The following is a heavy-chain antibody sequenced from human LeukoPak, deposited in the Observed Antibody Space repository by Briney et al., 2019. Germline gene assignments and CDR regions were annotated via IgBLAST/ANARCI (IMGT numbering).Heavy chain of an antibody. CDR3: ARRRGRYSGDAFDI. V-gene: IGHV5-51*01. J-gene: IGHJ3*02. Sequence: GEPLKISCKGSGYRFTSYWIGWVRQMLGKGLEWMGFIYPGDSDTRYSPSFQGQVTISADKSMSTAYLQWSSLKASDTAMYYCARRRGRYSGDAFDIWGQGTMVTVSS. CDR1: GYRFTSYW. D-gene: IGHD1-26*01. CDR2: IYPGDSDT.